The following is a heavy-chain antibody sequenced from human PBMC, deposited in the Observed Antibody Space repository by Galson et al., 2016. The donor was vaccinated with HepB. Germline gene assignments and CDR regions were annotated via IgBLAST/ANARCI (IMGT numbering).Heavy chain of an antibody. J-gene: IGHJ6*03. V-gene: IGHV3-23*01. D-gene: IGHD1-1*01. CDR2: VVGAGDRA. CDR1: GFTFSSYA. CDR3: VRDHCTTGVCLDHHYHMDV. Sequence: SLRLSCAASGFTFSSYAMSWVRQAPGKGLEWVSGVVGAGDRAYYADSVKGRFTASRDNPKNTLYLQMNSLRAEDTALYYCVRDHCTTGVCLDHHYHMDVWGKGTTVTVSS.